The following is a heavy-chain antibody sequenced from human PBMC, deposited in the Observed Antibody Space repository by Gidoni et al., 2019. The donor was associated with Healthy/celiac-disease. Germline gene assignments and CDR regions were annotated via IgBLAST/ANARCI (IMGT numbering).Heavy chain of an antibody. CDR1: GFPFSSYW. D-gene: IGHD3-9*01. Sequence: EVQPVGSGGGLVQPGGVLGRSCAASGFPFSSYWMSWVRQAPGKGLEWVDNSNQDGGGTYYVDSVKGRFTISRDNSKNTLYLKMNSLRAEDTAVYYCAIEYYDILPGYYAHWGQGTLVTVSS. CDR3: AIEYYDILPGYYAH. V-gene: IGHV3-7*01. CDR2: SNQDGGGT. J-gene: IGHJ4*02.